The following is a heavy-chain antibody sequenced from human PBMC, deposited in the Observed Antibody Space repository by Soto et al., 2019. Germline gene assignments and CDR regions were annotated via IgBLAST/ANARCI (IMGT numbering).Heavy chain of an antibody. Sequence: QVHLQESGPGLVKPSETLSLTCTVSGGSISPHYWTWIRQPPGKGLNWVGDIYYRGSANYNPSLKSRVTISIDTSKNQFPLRVSSVTAADTAIYYCARDSALYGMDVWGQGTTVTVSS. D-gene: IGHD3-10*01. CDR3: ARDSALYGMDV. CDR1: GGSISPHY. V-gene: IGHV4-59*11. J-gene: IGHJ6*02. CDR2: IYYRGSA.